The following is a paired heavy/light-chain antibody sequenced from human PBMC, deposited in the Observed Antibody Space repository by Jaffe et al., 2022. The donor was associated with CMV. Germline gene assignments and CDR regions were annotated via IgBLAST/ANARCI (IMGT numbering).Heavy chain of an antibody. CDR1: GGSISSSSYY. J-gene: IGHJ4*02. CDR3: ASRPRDFWSGYSSGSFDY. Sequence: QLQLQESGPGLVKPSETLSLTCTVSGGSISSSSYYWGWIRQPPGKGLEWIGSIYYSGSTYYNPSLKSRVTISVDTSKNQFSLKLSSVTAADTAVYYCASRPRDFWSGYSSGSFDYWGQGTLVTVSS. V-gene: IGHV4-39*01. D-gene: IGHD3-3*01. CDR2: IYYSGST.
Light chain of an antibody. J-gene: IGLJ2*01. V-gene: IGLV2-8*01. Sequence: QSALTQPPSASGSPGQSVTISCTGTSSDVGGYNYVSWYQQHPGKAPKLMIYEVSKRPSGVPDRFSGSKSGNTASLTVSGLQAEDEADYYCSSYAGSNNFEVFGGGTKLTVL. CDR1: SSDVGGYNY. CDR2: EVS. CDR3: SSYAGSNNFEV.